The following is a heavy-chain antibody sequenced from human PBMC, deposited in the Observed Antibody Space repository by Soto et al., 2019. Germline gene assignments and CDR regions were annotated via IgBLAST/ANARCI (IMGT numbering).Heavy chain of an antibody. CDR3: ARTPDI. CDR1: GGSISSGGYS. CDR2: IYHGGST. Sequence: QLQLQESGSGLVKPSQTLSLTCAVSGGSISSGGYSWSWIRRPPGKGLEWIGYIYHGGSTHFNPSLKSRITIPVDRSKNQFSLKLSSVTAADTAVYYCARTPDIWGQGTMVTVSS. J-gene: IGHJ3*02. V-gene: IGHV4-30-2*01.